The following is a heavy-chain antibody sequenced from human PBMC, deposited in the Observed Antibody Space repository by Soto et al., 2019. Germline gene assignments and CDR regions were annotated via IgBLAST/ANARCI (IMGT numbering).Heavy chain of an antibody. D-gene: IGHD6-6*01. J-gene: IGHJ6*02. Sequence: QVQLVQSGAEVKKPGASVKVSCKASGYTFTSYAMHWVRQAPGQRLEWMGWINAGNGNTKYSQKFQGRVTITRDTSASTAYMELSSLRSEDTAVYYCARVSSIAARPPDYYYGMDVWGQGTTVSVSS. CDR2: INAGNGNT. CDR1: GYTFTSYA. CDR3: ARVSSIAARPPDYYYGMDV. V-gene: IGHV1-3*01.